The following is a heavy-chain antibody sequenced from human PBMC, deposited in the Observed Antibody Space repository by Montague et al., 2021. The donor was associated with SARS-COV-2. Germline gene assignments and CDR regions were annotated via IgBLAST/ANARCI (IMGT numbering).Heavy chain of an antibody. V-gene: IGHV2-70*01. CDR3: ARSYGTTVVTRAFDY. J-gene: IGHJ4*02. CDR2: IDWGDDK. CDR1: GFSLSTSGMC. D-gene: IGHD4-23*01. Sequence: PALVKPTQTLTLTCTFSGFSLSTSGMCVSWIRQPPGKALEWLTLIDWGDDKYYSTSLKTRLTISKDTSKSQVVLTMTNMDPVDTATYYCARSYGTTVVTRAFDYWGQGTLVTVSP.